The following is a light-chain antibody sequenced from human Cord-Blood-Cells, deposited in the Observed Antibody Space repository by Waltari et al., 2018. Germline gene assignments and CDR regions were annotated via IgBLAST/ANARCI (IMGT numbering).Light chain of an antibody. J-gene: IGLJ2*01. CDR1: SSDVGGYNY. V-gene: IGLV2-11*01. CDR3: CSYAGSYTFV. Sequence: QSALTQPRSVSWSPGQSFTISCTGTSSDVGGYNYVSWYQQHPGKAPKLMIYDVSKRPSGVPDRFSGSKSGNTASLTISGLQAEDEADYYCCSYAGSYTFVFGGGTKLTVL. CDR2: DVS.